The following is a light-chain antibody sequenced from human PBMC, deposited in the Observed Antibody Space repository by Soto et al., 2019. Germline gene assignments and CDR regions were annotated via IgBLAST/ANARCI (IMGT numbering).Light chain of an antibody. V-gene: IGKV1-5*03. CDR2: KAS. CDR1: QSIDTW. CDR3: QQYHSYSCT. Sequence: DIPMTKSPATRSASVGDIVTISCRASQSIDTWLAWYQQKPGKAPKVLIDKASRLQSGVPSRFSGSGAGTECTLTVSGLQPEDFASYYCQQYHSYSCTVGQGNGLELK. J-gene: IGKJ2*02.